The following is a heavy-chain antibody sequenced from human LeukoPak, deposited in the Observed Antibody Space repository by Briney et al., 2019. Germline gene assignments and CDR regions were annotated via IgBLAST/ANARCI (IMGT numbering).Heavy chain of an antibody. Sequence: GGSLRLSCAASGFTFSSHGMHWVRQAPGKGLEWVATMWYDGSKQYYVESMKGRVTISRDNSENTLNLEMNSLRVDDTAVYYCARDESDSSGYPDSWGQGTLVTVSS. D-gene: IGHD3-22*01. J-gene: IGHJ5*01. CDR2: MWYDGSKQ. CDR1: GFTFSSHG. V-gene: IGHV3-33*01. CDR3: ARDESDSSGYPDS.